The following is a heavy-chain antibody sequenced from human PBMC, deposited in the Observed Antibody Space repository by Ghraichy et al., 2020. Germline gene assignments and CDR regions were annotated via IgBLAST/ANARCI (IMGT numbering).Heavy chain of an antibody. D-gene: IGHD3-3*01. Sequence: WGSLRLSCAASGFTFSSYGMHWVRQAPGKGLEWVAVISYDGSNKYYADSVKGRFTISRDNSKNTLYLQMNSLRAEDTAVYYCAKPPKGITIFGVVTDYYYGMDVWGQGTTVTVSS. CDR3: AKPPKGITIFGVVTDYYYGMDV. V-gene: IGHV3-30*18. CDR2: ISYDGSNK. J-gene: IGHJ6*02. CDR1: GFTFSSYG.